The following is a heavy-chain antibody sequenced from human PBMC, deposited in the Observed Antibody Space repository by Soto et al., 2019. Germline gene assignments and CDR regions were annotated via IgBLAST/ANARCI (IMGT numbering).Heavy chain of an antibody. V-gene: IGHV4-31*02. CDR2: IYYSGST. CDR1: GGSISSGGYY. Sequence: TSETLSLTCTVSGGSISSGGYYWSWIRQHPGKGLEWIGYIYYSGSTYYNPSLKSRVTISVDTSKNQFSLKLSSVTAADTAVYYCARFGGVVTAIDAFDIWGQGTMVTVSS. CDR3: ARFGGVVTAIDAFDI. J-gene: IGHJ3*02. D-gene: IGHD2-21*02.